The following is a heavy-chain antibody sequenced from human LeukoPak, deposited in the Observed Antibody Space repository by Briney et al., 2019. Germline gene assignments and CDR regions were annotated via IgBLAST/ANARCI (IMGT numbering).Heavy chain of an antibody. V-gene: IGHV4-59*01. J-gene: IGHJ5*02. CDR3: ARDHYGGSWFDP. Sequence: SETLSLTCAVYGGSFSGYYWSWIRQPPGKGLEWIGYIFYSGSTNYNPSLKSRVTISLDTSKNQFSLKLSSVTTADTAVYYCARDHYGGSWFDPWGQGTLVTVSS. D-gene: IGHD4-23*01. CDR1: GGSFSGYY. CDR2: IFYSGST.